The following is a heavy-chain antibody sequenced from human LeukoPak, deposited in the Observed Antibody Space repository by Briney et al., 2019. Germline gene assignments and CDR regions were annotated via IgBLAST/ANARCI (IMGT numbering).Heavy chain of an antibody. V-gene: IGHV4-34*01. D-gene: IGHD2-2*01. J-gene: IGHJ6*03. Sequence: SETLSLTCAVYGGSFSGYYWSWIRQPPGKGLEWIGEINHSGSTNYNPSLKSRVTISVDTSMNQFSLKLSSVTAADTAVYYCARAVVVPAAKRGYYYYCMDVWGKGTTVTVSS. CDR2: INHSGST. CDR3: ARAVVVPAAKRGYYYYCMDV. CDR1: GGSFSGYY.